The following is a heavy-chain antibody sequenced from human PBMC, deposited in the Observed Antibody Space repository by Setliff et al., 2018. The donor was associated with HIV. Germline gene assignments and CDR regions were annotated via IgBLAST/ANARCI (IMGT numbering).Heavy chain of an antibody. CDR2: INPNSGGT. D-gene: IGHD3-22*01. CDR1: GYTFTDYY. Sequence: ASVKVSCKASGYTFTDYYIHWVRQAPGQGLEWMGWINPNSGGTNYAQRFQGRVTMTRDTSIGTAYMELRRLRSDDTAVYYCAREGSSNSSPGGHDVFDIWGQGAMVTVSS. V-gene: IGHV1-2*02. J-gene: IGHJ3*02. CDR3: AREGSSNSSPGGHDVFDI.